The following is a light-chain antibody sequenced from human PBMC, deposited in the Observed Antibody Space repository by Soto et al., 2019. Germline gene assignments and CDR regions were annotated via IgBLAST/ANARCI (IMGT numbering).Light chain of an antibody. J-gene: IGLJ2*01. CDR1: SSNIGSNT. V-gene: IGLV1-44*01. Sequence: QSVLTQPPSASGTPGQRVTIFCSGSSSNIGSNTVKWYQQLPGTAPKLLINSNNQRPSGVPDRVSASKSATSASLAISGLQSEDEADYYCAAWDDSLNGVVFGGGTKLTVL. CDR3: AAWDDSLNGVV. CDR2: SNN.